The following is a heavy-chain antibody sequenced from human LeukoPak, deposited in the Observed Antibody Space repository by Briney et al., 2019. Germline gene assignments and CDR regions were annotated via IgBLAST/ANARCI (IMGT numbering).Heavy chain of an antibody. CDR1: GFTFTSYY. J-gene: IGHJ6*03. D-gene: IGHD4-11*01. CDR2: INPSGGST. Sequence: ASVKVSCKASGFTFTSYYMHWVRQAPGQGLEWMGIINPSGGSTSYAQKFQGRVTMTRDMSTSTVYMELSSLRSEDTAVYYCARDPYSNYYYYYMDVWGKGTTVTVSS. CDR3: ARDPYSNYYYYYMDV. V-gene: IGHV1-46*01.